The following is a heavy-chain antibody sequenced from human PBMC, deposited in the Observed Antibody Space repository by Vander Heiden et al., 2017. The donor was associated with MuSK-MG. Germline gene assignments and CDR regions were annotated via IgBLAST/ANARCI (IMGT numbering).Heavy chain of an antibody. CDR1: GFTFSSSA. V-gene: IGHV3-30*04. CDR3: ARDPSLNYYATSSAYFDY. Sequence: AASGFTFSSSAMHWVRQAPGKGLDWVAVISYDGNIIYYADSVKGRFTISRENSKNTLYLQMNSLRAEDTAVYYCARDPSLNYYATSSAYFDYWGQGTLVTVSS. J-gene: IGHJ4*02. CDR2: ISYDGNII. D-gene: IGHD3-22*01.